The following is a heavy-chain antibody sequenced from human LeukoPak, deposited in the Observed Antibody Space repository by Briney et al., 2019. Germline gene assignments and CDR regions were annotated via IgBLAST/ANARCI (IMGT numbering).Heavy chain of an antibody. CDR2: TYYRSKWYI. CDR1: GDSVSSNSAA. D-gene: IGHD3-3*01. V-gene: IGHV6-1*01. J-gene: IGHJ6*02. Sequence: SQTLSLTCAISGDSVSSNSAAWNWIRQSPSRGLEWLGRTYYRSKWYIDYAVSVKSRITINPDTSKNQFSLQLNSVTPEDTAVYYCASSRGSTHDHYYYYYYGMDVWGQGTTVTVSS. CDR3: ASSRGSTHDHYYYYYYGMDV.